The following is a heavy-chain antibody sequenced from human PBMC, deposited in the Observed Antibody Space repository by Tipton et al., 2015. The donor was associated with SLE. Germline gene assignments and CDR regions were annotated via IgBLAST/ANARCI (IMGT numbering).Heavy chain of an antibody. V-gene: IGHV4-39*07. Sequence: TLSLTCTVSGGSISSSSYYWGWIRQPPGKGLEWIGSIYYSGSTYYNPSLKSRVTISVDTTKNQFSLKLSSVTAADTAVYYCARGGSTYYYDSSGYYSLDYWGQGTLVTVSS. D-gene: IGHD3-22*01. CDR3: ARGGSTYYYDSSGYYSLDY. J-gene: IGHJ4*02. CDR2: IYYSGST. CDR1: GGSISSSSYY.